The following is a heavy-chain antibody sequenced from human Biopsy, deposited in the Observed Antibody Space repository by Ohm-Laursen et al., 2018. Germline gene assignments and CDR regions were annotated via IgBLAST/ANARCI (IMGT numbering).Heavy chain of an antibody. CDR1: GGSFTGHY. J-gene: IGHJ4*02. V-gene: IGHV4-59*11. Sequence: TLSLTCTVSGGSFTGHYWSWIRQPPGKGLEWIGHISCTGYTSYNASLKSRVTISVDTSRNHFSLRLSSLTAADTAVYYCARGSNDFGGLYFPRWGQGTLLTVSS. CDR3: ARGSNDFGGLYFPR. CDR2: ISCTGYT. D-gene: IGHD4-23*01.